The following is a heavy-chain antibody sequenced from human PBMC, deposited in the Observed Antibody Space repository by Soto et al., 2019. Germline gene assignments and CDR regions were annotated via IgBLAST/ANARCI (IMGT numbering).Heavy chain of an antibody. CDR3: ARDDIAARPYYYYGMDV. CDR2: IIPIFGTA. D-gene: IGHD6-6*01. V-gene: IGHV1-69*01. Sequence: QVQLVQSGAEVKKPGSSVKVSCKASGGTFSSYAISWVRQAPGQGLEWMGGIIPIFGTANYAQKFQGRVTITADEATSTAYMELSSLRSEDTAVYYCARDDIAARPYYYYGMDVWGQGTTVTVSS. CDR1: GGTFSSYA. J-gene: IGHJ6*02.